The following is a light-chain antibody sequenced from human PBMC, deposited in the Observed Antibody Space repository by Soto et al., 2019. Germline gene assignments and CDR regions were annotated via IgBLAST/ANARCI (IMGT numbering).Light chain of an antibody. CDR1: SSDVGSYNL. V-gene: IGLV2-23*01. CDR2: EGS. Sequence: QSVLTQPASVSGSPGQSITISCTGTSSDVGSYNLVSWYQQHPGKAPKLMIYEGSERPSGVSNRFSVSKSGNTASLTISGLQAEDEADYYCYSYAGSGTYVFGTGTKLTVL. J-gene: IGLJ1*01. CDR3: YSYAGSGTYV.